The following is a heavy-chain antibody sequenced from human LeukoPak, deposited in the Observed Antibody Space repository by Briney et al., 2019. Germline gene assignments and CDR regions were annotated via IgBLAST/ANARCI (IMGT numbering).Heavy chain of an antibody. J-gene: IGHJ6*03. CDR3: ARGWVERGYYYYYMDV. V-gene: IGHV4-34*01. CDR2: INHSGST. CDR1: GGSFSGYY. Sequence: SETLSLTCAVYGGSFSGYYWSWVRQPPGKGLERIGEINHSGSTNYNPSLKSRVTISVDTSKNQFSLKLSSVTAADTAVYYCARGWVERGYYYYYMDVWGKGTTVTVAS. D-gene: IGHD3-16*01.